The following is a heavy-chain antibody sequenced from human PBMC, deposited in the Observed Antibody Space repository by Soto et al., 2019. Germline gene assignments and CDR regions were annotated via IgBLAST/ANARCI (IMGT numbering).Heavy chain of an antibody. CDR2: IIPILGIE. V-gene: IGHV1-69*02. CDR1: GGTFSSYT. J-gene: IGHJ6*03. CDR3: ASSRQPPSYYYYYMDV. D-gene: IGHD6-13*01. Sequence: QVQLVQSGAEVKKPGSSVKVSCKASGGTFSSYTISWVRQAPGQGLEWMGRIIPILGIENYAQKFQGRVTITADKSTSTAYMELSSLRSEDTAVYYCASSRQPPSYYYYYMDVWGNGTTVTVSS.